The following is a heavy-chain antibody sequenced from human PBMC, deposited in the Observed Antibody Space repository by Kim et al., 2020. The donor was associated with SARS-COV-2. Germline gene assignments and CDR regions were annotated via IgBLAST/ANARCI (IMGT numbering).Heavy chain of an antibody. Sequence: GGSLRLSCAASGFTFSSYGMHWVRQAPGKGLEWVAVISYDGSNKYYADSVKGRFTISRDNSKNTLYLQMNSLRAEDTAVYYCAKGGLGSGYYYPLLFDYWGQGTLVTVSS. CDR3: AKGGLGSGYYYPLLFDY. J-gene: IGHJ4*02. CDR2: ISYDGSNK. CDR1: GFTFSSYG. V-gene: IGHV3-30*18. D-gene: IGHD3-22*01.